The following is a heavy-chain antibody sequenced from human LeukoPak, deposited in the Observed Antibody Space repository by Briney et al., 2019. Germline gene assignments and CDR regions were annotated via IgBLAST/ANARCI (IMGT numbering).Heavy chain of an antibody. V-gene: IGHV4-61*02. CDR1: GDSISSGDYY. CDR2: ISSSGST. CDR3: ARGPYSYDSSGAFDI. J-gene: IGHJ3*02. Sequence: SETLSLTCTVSGDSISSGDYYWRWIRQPAGKGLEWIGRISSSGSTNYNPSLKSRVTISVDTSKNQFSLKLSSVTAADTAVYFCARGPYSYDSSGAFDIWGQGTMVTVSS. D-gene: IGHD3-22*01.